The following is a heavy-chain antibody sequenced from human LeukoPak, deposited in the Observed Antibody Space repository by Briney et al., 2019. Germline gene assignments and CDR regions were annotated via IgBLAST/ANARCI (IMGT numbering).Heavy chain of an antibody. CDR3: AKWRGTDSNWFDP. D-gene: IGHD1-1*01. Sequence: GGSLRLSCAASGFTFSSYSMSWVRQAPGKGLEWVSAIGGSGDSTYYADSVKGRFTISRDNSKNTLYLQMNSLRAEDTAVYYCAKWRGTDSNWFDPWGQGTLVTVSS. CDR2: IGGSGDST. V-gene: IGHV3-23*01. J-gene: IGHJ5*02. CDR1: GFTFSSYS.